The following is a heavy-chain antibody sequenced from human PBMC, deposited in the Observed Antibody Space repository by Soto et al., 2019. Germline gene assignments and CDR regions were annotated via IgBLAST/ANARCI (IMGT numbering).Heavy chain of an antibody. CDR3: ATRLRGRGVIRTWGGMDV. D-gene: IGHD3-10*01. Sequence: QVQLVQSGAEVKKPGSSVKVSCKASGGTFSSYAISWVRQAPGQGLEWMGGIIPILGTANYARKFQGRVTSTADESTSTAYMELSSRRSEDTAVYYWATRLRGRGVIRTWGGMDVWGQGTTVTVSS. CDR1: GGTFSSYA. V-gene: IGHV1-69*01. J-gene: IGHJ6*02. CDR2: IIPILGTA.